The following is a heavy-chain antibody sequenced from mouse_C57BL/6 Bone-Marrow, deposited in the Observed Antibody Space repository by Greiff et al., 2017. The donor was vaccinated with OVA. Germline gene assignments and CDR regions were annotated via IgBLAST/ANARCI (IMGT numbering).Heavy chain of an antibody. CDR3: ARLRDGYYDFDY. CDR1: GYTFTDYY. Sequence: VKLVESGAELVRPGASVKLSCKASGYTFTDYYINWVKQRPGQGLEWIARIYPGSGNTYYNEKFKGKATLTAEKSSSTAYMQLSSLTSEDSAVYFCARLRDGYYDFDYWGQGTTLTVSS. V-gene: IGHV1-76*01. D-gene: IGHD2-3*01. CDR2: IYPGSGNT. J-gene: IGHJ2*01.